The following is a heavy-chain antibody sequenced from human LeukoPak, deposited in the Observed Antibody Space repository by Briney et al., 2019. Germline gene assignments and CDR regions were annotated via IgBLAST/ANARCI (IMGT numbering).Heavy chain of an antibody. CDR2: IYYSGST. J-gene: IGHJ3*02. V-gene: IGHV4-61*01. Sequence: PSETLSLTCTVSGGSASSGSYYWSWIRQPPGKGLEWIGYIYYSGSTNYNPSLKSRVTISVDTSKNRFSLKLSSVTAADTAVYYCARVVVGATPLRDDAFDIWGQGTMVTVSS. D-gene: IGHD1-26*01. CDR1: GGSASSGSYY. CDR3: ARVVVGATPLRDDAFDI.